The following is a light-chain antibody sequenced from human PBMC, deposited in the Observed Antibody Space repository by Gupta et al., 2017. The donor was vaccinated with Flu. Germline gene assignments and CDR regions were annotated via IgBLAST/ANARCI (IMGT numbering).Light chain of an antibody. CDR3: QVWDSYTAVI. CDR2: SDS. J-gene: IGLJ2*01. Sequence: LGQTDKITCGGNNIGNKNVHWYQQKPGQAPVVGIYSDSNRPSGIPDRFSGSNSGNTATLTISGAQAGDEADYYCQVWDSYTAVIFGGGTMVTGL. CDR1: NIGNKN. V-gene: IGLV3-9*01.